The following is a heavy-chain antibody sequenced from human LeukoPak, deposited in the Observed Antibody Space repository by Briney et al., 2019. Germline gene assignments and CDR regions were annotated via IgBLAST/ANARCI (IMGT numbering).Heavy chain of an antibody. CDR1: GGSIRSNNY. J-gene: IGHJ3*02. Sequence: SETLSLTCTISGGSIRSNNYWGWIRQPPGKGLEWIGSIYDSGSTYYNPSLKSRVTISVDTSKNQFSLKLSSVTAADTAVYYCARRCQRGLFAFDIWGQGTMATVSS. V-gene: IGHV4-39*07. D-gene: IGHD2-2*01. CDR3: ARRCQRGLFAFDI. CDR2: IYDSGST.